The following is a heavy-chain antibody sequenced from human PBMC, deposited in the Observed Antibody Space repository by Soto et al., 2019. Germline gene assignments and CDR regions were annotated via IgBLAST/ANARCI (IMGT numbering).Heavy chain of an antibody. D-gene: IGHD7-27*01. V-gene: IGHV1-18*04. CDR1: GYRFTTYG. CDR2: ISTYNGNT. Sequence: QVQLLQSGAEVKKPGASVKVSCKASGYRFTTYGITWVRLAPGQGLEWLGGISTYNGNTDYAQNLQDGVTMTTETSTSTAYMEVTSLTSDDTAVYYCARGLGTNGLDVWGQGTTVTVSS. J-gene: IGHJ6*02. CDR3: ARGLGTNGLDV.